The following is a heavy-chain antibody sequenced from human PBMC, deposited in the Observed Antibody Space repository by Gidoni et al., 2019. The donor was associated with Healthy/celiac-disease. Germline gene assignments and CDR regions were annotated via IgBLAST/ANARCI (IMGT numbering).Heavy chain of an antibody. CDR3: ARPTYYDILTGSYGGHAFDI. V-gene: IGHV4-39*07. J-gene: IGHJ3*02. CDR1: GCSISSTSYY. CDR2: IYYSGST. Sequence: QLQLQESGPGLVKPSATLSRTCTVSGCSISSTSYYWGWVRQPPGKGLEWIGSIYYSGSTYHNPSLKSRVTISVDTSKNQFSLKLSSVTAADTAVYYCARPTYYDILTGSYGGHAFDIWGQGTMVTVSS. D-gene: IGHD3-9*01.